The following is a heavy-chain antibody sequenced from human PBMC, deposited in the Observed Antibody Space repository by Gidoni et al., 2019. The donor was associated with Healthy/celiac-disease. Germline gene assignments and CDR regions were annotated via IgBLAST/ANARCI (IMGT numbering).Heavy chain of an antibody. V-gene: IGHV3-30*04. D-gene: IGHD5-18*01. J-gene: IGHJ6*02. CDR3: ARDLDDHSYGYTYYYYGMNV. CDR1: GFTFSSYA. CDR2: ISDDGSNK. Sequence: QVHLLESGGGLFQPGMSLRLASAASGFTFSSYAMQWVRQAPGKGLEWVAVISDDGSNKYYADAVKGRFTISRDNSKNTLYLQMNSLRAEDTAVDYCARDLDDHSYGYTYYYYGMNVWGQGTTVTVSS.